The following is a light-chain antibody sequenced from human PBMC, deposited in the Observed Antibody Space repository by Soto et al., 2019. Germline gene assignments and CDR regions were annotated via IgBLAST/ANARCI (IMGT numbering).Light chain of an antibody. CDR3: SSYTSSSTYV. V-gene: IGLV2-14*01. CDR1: SSDVGGYNY. Sequence: QSVLTQPASVSGSPGQSITISCTGTSSDVGGYNYVSWYQLHPGKAPKLMVYEVSNRPSGVSNRFSGSKSGNTASLTISGLQAEHEADYYCSSYTSSSTYVFGTGTKATVL. CDR2: EVS. J-gene: IGLJ1*01.